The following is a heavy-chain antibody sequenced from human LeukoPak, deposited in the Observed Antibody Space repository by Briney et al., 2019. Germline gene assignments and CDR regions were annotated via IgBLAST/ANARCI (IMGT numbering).Heavy chain of an antibody. V-gene: IGHV4-39*07. CDR1: GDSISSNNYY. CDR2: ISYIGIT. D-gene: IGHD6-13*01. J-gene: IGHJ4*02. CDR3: ARVSSSSWWALDY. Sequence: PSETLSLTCTVSGDSISSNNYYWGWIRQPPGKGLEWIGTISYIGITYYIPSLKSRINISVDTSKNQLSLKLSSVTAADTAVYYCARVSSSSWWALDYWGQGTLVTVSS.